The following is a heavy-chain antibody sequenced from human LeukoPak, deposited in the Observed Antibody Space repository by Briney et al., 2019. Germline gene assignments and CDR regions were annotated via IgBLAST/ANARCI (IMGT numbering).Heavy chain of an antibody. D-gene: IGHD3-10*01. Sequence: SETLSLTCTVSGGSISSSSYYWGWIRQPPGKGLEWIGSIYYSGSTYYNPSLKSRVTISVDTSKNQFSLKLSSVTAADTAVYYCARDGSGSYGVFDYWGQGTLVTVSS. V-gene: IGHV4-39*02. CDR3: ARDGSGSYGVFDY. J-gene: IGHJ4*02. CDR1: GGSISSSSYY. CDR2: IYYSGST.